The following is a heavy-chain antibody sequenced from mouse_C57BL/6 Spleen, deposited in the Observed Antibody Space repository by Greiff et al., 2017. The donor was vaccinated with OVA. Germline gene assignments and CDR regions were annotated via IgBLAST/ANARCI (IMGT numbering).Heavy chain of an antibody. CDR3: ARGTTVVATEAMDY. V-gene: IGHV1-54*01. Sequence: VQLQQSGAELVRPGTSVKVSCKASGYAFTNYLIEWVKQRPGQGLEWIGVINPGSGGTNYNEKFKGKATLTADKSSSTAYMQLSSLTSEDSAVYFCARGTTVVATEAMDYWGQGTSVTVSS. CDR2: INPGSGGT. J-gene: IGHJ4*01. CDR1: GYAFTNYL. D-gene: IGHD1-1*01.